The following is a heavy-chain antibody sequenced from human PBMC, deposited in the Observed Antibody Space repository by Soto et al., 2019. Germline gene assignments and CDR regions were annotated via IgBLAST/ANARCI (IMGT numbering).Heavy chain of an antibody. CDR3: ARYRQWEPLLY. CDR1: GYTFRNYG. V-gene: IGHV1-18*01. J-gene: IGHJ4*02. D-gene: IGHD1-26*01. Sequence: QVQLVQSGSEVKKPGASVRVTCKASGYTFRNYGISWVREAPGQGLEWMGWVSSYNRNSNYAQKFEDRGIMTADTATSTAYLELRGLRSDDTAIYYCARYRQWEPLLYWGQGTLVTVSS. CDR2: VSSYNRNS.